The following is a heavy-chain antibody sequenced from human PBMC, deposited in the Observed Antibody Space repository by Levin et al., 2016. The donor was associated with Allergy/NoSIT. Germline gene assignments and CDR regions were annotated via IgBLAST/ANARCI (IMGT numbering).Heavy chain of an antibody. CDR1: GFTFSSYS. J-gene: IGHJ6*02. CDR3: ARDNAPTFLPYGMDV. Sequence: GGSLRLSCAASGFTFSSYSMNWVRQAPGKGLEWVSYISSSSITIYYADSVKGRFTISRDNAKNSLYLQMNSLRAEDTAVYYCARDNAPTFLPYGMDVWGQGTTVTVSS. V-gene: IGHV3-48*01. CDR2: ISSSSITI.